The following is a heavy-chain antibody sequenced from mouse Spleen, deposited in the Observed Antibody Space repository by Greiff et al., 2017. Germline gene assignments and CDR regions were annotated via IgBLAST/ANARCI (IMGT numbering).Heavy chain of an antibody. CDR2: ISNGGGST. V-gene: IGHV5-12*01. D-gene: IGHD2-2*01. CDR1: GFTFSDYY. Sequence: EVMLVESGGGLVQPGGSLKLSCAASGFTFSDYYMYWVRQTPEKRLEWVAYISNGGGSTYYPDTVKGRFTISRDNAKNTLYLQMSRLKSEDTAMYYCARQGAMVTTRYFDVWGTGTTVTVSS. J-gene: IGHJ1*03. CDR3: ARQGAMVTTRYFDV.